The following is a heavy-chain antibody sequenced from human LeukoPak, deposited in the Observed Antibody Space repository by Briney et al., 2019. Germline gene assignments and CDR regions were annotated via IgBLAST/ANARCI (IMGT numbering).Heavy chain of an antibody. CDR3: ARPLDIVVVPAYGMDV. CDR1: GFTFSDYY. J-gene: IGHJ6*02. Sequence: GGSLRLSCAASGFTFSDYYMSWIRQAPGKGLEWVSYISSSGSTIYYADSVKGRFTISRDNAKNSLYLQMNSLRAEDTAVYYCARPLDIVVVPAYGMDVWDQGTTVTVSS. CDR2: ISSSGSTI. D-gene: IGHD2-2*03. V-gene: IGHV3-11*01.